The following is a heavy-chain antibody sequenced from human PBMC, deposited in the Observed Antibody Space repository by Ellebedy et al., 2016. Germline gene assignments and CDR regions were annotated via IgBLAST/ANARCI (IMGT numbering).Heavy chain of an antibody. Sequence: GESLKISXAASGFTFSSYGMHWVRQAPGKGLEWVAVIWYDGSNKYYADSVKGRFTISRDNSKNTLYLQMNSLGAEDTAVYYCARDRIKLLWFGESEGMDVWGQGTTVTVSS. CDR2: IWYDGSNK. V-gene: IGHV3-33*01. CDR3: ARDRIKLLWFGESEGMDV. CDR1: GFTFSSYG. D-gene: IGHD3-10*01. J-gene: IGHJ6*02.